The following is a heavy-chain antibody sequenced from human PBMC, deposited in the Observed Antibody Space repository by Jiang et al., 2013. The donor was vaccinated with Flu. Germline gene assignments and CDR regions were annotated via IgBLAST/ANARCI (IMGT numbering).Heavy chain of an antibody. D-gene: IGHD3-22*01. V-gene: IGHV4-34*01. CDR3: ARKGSTYYYDSSGYYPSVYNWFDP. Sequence: LLKPSETLSLTCAVYGGSFSGYYWSWIRQPQEGAGVDWEINHSGSTNYNPSLKSRVTISVDTSKNQFSLKLSSVTAADTAVYYCARKGSTYYYDSSGYYPSVYNWFDPWGQGTLVTVSS. CDR2: INHSGST. J-gene: IGHJ5*02. CDR1: GGSFSGYY.